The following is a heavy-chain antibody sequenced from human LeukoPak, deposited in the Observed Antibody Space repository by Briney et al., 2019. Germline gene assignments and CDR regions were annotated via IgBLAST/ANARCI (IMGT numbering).Heavy chain of an antibody. D-gene: IGHD2-15*01. V-gene: IGHV4-34*01. CDR3: ARRASVAATLDY. CDR2: VNHSRTT. Sequence: SETLSLTCAVYGESLSGHYWSWIRQPPGKGLEWMGEVNHSRTTNYNPSLTTRVTISVDTSKNQFSLTLRSVTAADTAVYYCARRASVAATLDYWGQGTLVTVSS. CDR1: GESLSGHY. J-gene: IGHJ4*02.